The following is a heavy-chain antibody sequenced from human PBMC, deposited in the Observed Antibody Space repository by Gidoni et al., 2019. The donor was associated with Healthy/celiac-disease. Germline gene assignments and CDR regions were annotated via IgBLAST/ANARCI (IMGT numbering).Heavy chain of an antibody. CDR2: IYYSGST. J-gene: IGHJ3*02. V-gene: IGHV4-59*01. D-gene: IGHD3-22*01. CDR3: AKGHYDSSGYYGRGAFDI. Sequence: QVQLQESGPGLVKPSETLSLTCTVSAGSISSYYWSWIRQPPGKGLEWIGYIYYSGSTNYNPSLKSRVTISVDTSKNQFSLKLSSVTAADTAVYYCAKGHYDSSGYYGRGAFDIWGQGTMVTVSS. CDR1: AGSISSYY.